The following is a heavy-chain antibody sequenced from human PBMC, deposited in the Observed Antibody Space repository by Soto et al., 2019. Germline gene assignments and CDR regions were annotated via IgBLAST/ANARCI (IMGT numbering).Heavy chain of an antibody. CDR2: IYSGGST. V-gene: IGHV3-53*01. J-gene: IGHJ4*02. CDR1: GFTVSSNY. D-gene: IGHD1-26*01. Sequence: EVQLVESGGGLIQPGGSLRLSCAASGFTVSSNYMSWVRQAPGQGLEWVPVIYSGGSTYYADSVKGRFTISRDNSKNTLYLQMNSLRAEDTAVYYCARDSEVGDPVTEWGQGTLVTVSS. CDR3: ARDSEVGDPVTE.